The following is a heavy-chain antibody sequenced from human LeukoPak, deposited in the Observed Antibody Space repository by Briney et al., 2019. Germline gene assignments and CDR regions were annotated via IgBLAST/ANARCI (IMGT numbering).Heavy chain of an antibody. CDR3: AIQKADLITMVRGIIAF. Sequence: PGGSLRLSCAASGFTFSDYYMGWVRQAPGKGLECVSYIDMSATTIYYADSVKGRFTISRDNAKNSLYLQMNGLRAEDTAVYYCAIQKADLITMVRGIIAFWGQGTLVTVSS. D-gene: IGHD3-10*01. V-gene: IGHV3-11*04. CDR2: IDMSATTI. J-gene: IGHJ1*01. CDR1: GFTFSDYY.